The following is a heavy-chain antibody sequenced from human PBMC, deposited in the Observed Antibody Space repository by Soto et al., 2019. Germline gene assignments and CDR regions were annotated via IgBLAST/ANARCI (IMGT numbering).Heavy chain of an antibody. Sequence: PGGSLRLSCAASGFTFSSYAMHWVRQAPGKGLEWVAVISYDGSNKYYADSVKGRFTISRDNSKNTLYLQMNSLRAEDTAVYYCARDLGILTGYYRDNYYYYGMDVWGQGTTVTVS. D-gene: IGHD3-9*01. CDR3: ARDLGILTGYYRDNYYYYGMDV. CDR1: GFTFSSYA. CDR2: ISYDGSNK. V-gene: IGHV3-30-3*01. J-gene: IGHJ6*02.